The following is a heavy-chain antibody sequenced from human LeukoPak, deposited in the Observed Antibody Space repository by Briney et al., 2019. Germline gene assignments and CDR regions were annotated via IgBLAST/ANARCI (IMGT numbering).Heavy chain of an antibody. CDR3: ARDAPRWRNAFDF. D-gene: IGHD2-15*01. Sequence: ASVKVSCKASGYTFTGYYMHWVRQAPGQGLEWMGWINPNNGGTNSAQKFQGRVTMTRDTSISTVYMELSRLRSDDTAVYFCARDAPRWRNAFDFWGRGTLVTVSS. CDR1: GYTFTGYY. V-gene: IGHV1-2*02. J-gene: IGHJ3*01. CDR2: INPNNGGT.